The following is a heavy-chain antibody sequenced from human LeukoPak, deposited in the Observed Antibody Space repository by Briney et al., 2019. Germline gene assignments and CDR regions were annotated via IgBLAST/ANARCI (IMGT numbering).Heavy chain of an antibody. J-gene: IGHJ4*02. V-gene: IGHV4-4*07. CDR1: GGSISSYY. CDR2: IYTSGST. Sequence: SETLSLTCTVSGGSISSYYWSWIRQPAGKGLEWIGRIYTSGSTNYNPSLKSRVTMSVDTSKNQFSLKLSSVTAADTAVYYCASSAVAGAPFDYWGQGTLVTVSS. D-gene: IGHD4-17*01. CDR3: ASSAVAGAPFDY.